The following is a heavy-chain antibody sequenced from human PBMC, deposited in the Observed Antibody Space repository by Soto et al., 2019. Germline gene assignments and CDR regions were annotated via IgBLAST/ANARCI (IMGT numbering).Heavy chain of an antibody. CDR3: ASLGRYGCGSYYPKWLDT. J-gene: IGHJ5*01. CDR2: ISSSSSTI. Sequence: GSLRLSCAASGFTFSSYNMYWVRQAPGKGLEWVSYISSSSSTIYYADSVKGRFTISRDNANNSLYLQMNSLRAEATAVYYFASLGRYGCGSYYPKWLDTLCQGTLLPVSS. CDR1: GFTFSSYN. V-gene: IGHV3-48*01. D-gene: IGHD3-10*01.